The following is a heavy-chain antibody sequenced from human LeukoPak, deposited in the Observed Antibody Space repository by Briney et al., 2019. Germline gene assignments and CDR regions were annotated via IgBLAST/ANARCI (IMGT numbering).Heavy chain of an antibody. J-gene: IGHJ6*03. CDR2: IIPIFGTA. D-gene: IGHD5-24*01. V-gene: IGHV1-69*05. Sequence: SVKVSCKASGGTFSSYAISWVRQAPGQGLEWMRGIIPIFGTANYAQKFQGRVTITTDESTSTAHMELSSLRSEDTAVYYCAGRLQFSDYYYMDVWGKGTTVTVSS. CDR3: AGRLQFSDYYYMDV. CDR1: GGTFSSYA.